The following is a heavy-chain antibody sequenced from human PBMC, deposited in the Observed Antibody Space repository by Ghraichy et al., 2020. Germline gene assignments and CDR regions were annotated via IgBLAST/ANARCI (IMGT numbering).Heavy chain of an antibody. J-gene: IGHJ3*02. CDR2: ISGSGGST. Sequence: GESLNISCAASGFTFSSYAMSWVRQAPGKGLEWVSAISGSGGSTYYADSVKGRFTISRDNSKNTLYLQMNSLRAEDTAVYYCAQESDAFDIWGQGTMVTVSS. CDR3: AQESDAFDI. V-gene: IGHV3-23*01. CDR1: GFTFSSYA.